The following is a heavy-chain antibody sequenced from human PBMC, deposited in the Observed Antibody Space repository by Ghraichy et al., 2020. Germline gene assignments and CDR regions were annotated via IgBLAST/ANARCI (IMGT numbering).Heavy chain of an antibody. CDR3: ARHGSYKNYFDY. Sequence: SETLSLTCTVSGGSISTYYWSWIRQPPGKGLEWICYVYYTGSTNYNPSFKSRVTISVDTSKNQFSLTLSSVSAADTAVYYCARHGSYKNYFDYWGQGTLVTVSS. D-gene: IGHD3-9*01. CDR2: VYYTGST. V-gene: IGHV4-59*08. J-gene: IGHJ4*02. CDR1: GGSISTYY.